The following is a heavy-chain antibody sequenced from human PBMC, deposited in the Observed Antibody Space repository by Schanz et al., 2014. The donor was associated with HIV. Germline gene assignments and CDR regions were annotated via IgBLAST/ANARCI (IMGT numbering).Heavy chain of an antibody. Sequence: VQVVESGGGVVQPGRSLRLSCVASGFTFSGYGLHWVRQAPGEGLVWVSRISSDGRTTIYADYVKGRFTISRDNAKKTLYLQMNSLRAEDTAVYYCARDYRDLQEFYYGMDVWGQGTTVSVS. V-gene: IGHV3-74*01. CDR3: ARDYRDLQEFYYGMDV. D-gene: IGHD3-16*02. CDR1: GFTFSGYG. J-gene: IGHJ6*02. CDR2: ISSDGRTT.